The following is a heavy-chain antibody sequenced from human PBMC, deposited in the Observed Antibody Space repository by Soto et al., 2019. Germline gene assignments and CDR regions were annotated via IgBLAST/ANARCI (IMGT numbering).Heavy chain of an antibody. CDR3: ARNSHPYYDFWSGYYTYFDY. J-gene: IGHJ4*02. CDR1: GDSVSSNSAA. Sequence: SQTLSLTCAISGDSVSSNSAAWNWIRQSPSRGLEWLGRTYYRSKWYNDYAVSVESRITINPDTSKNQFSLQLKSVTPEETAVYYCARNSHPYYDFWSGYYTYFDYWGQGTMVTVSP. V-gene: IGHV6-1*01. D-gene: IGHD3-3*01. CDR2: TYYRSKWYN.